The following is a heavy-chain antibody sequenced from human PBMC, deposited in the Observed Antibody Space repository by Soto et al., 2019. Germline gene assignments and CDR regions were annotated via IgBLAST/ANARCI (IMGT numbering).Heavy chain of an antibody. Sequence: ASVKVSCKASGYTFTGYYMHWLRQAPGQGLEWMGWINPNSGGTNYAQKFQGRVTMTRDTSISTAYMELSRLRSDDTAVYYCATLDFWSGNSYYFDYWGQGTLVTVSS. CDR2: INPNSGGT. V-gene: IGHV1-2*02. J-gene: IGHJ4*02. D-gene: IGHD3-3*01. CDR3: ATLDFWSGNSYYFDY. CDR1: GYTFTGYY.